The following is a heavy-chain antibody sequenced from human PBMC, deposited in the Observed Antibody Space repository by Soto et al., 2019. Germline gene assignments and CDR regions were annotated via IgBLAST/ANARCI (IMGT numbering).Heavy chain of an antibody. J-gene: IGHJ4*02. Sequence: EVQLLESGGGFAQPGGSLRLSCAASGFTFSSYAMHCVRQAPGRGLEWVSTISGSCTNIYYEDSVHGRFTIYRDNSQNTLFLNMTSLRVDDAATYYCSKAGFGSTSEYWGQGTHVTVSS. V-gene: IGHV3-23*01. CDR2: ISGSCTNI. CDR1: GFTFSSYA. CDR3: SKAGFGSTSEY. D-gene: IGHD3-3*01.